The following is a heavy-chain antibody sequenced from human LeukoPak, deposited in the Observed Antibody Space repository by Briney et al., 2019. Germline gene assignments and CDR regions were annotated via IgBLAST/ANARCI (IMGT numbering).Heavy chain of an antibody. CDR1: GFTFSSYE. J-gene: IGHJ4*02. CDR3: ARDRVYSGYKFDY. CDR2: ISSSGSTI. Sequence: PGGSLRLSCAASGFTFSSYEMNWVRQAPGKGLEWVSYISSSGSTIYYADSVKGRFTISRDNAKNSLYLQMNSLRAEDTAVYYCARDRVYSGYKFDYWGQGTLVTVSS. D-gene: IGHD5-12*01. V-gene: IGHV3-48*03.